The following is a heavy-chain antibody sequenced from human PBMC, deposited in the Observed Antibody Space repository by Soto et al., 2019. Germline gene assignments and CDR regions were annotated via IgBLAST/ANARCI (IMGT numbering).Heavy chain of an antibody. CDR2: ISTSGSTV. CDR3: VRYCTTTLCNGVATRTFDY. CDR1: SFTFSTYE. J-gene: IGHJ4*02. V-gene: IGHV3-48*03. Sequence: GGSLRLCCAASSFTFSTYEMNWVVQAPGKGLEWVSYISTSGSTVYYADSVKGRFTISRDNTRNSLYLQMNSLRDEDTAIYYCVRYCTTTLCNGVATRTFDYWGQGTLVTVSS. D-gene: IGHD5-12*01.